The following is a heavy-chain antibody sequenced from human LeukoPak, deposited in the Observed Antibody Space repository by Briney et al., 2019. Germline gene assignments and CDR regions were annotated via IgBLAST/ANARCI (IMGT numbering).Heavy chain of an antibody. CDR1: GGSFSGYY. D-gene: IGHD3-3*01. Sequence: SETLSLTCAVYGGSFSGYYWSWIRQPPGKGLEWIGEINHSGSTNYNPSLKSRVTKSVDASKNQFSLKLSSVTAADTAVYYCARRSLTFYDFWSGYPNWFDPWGQGTLVTVSS. CDR2: INHSGST. V-gene: IGHV4-34*01. J-gene: IGHJ5*02. CDR3: ARRSLTFYDFWSGYPNWFDP.